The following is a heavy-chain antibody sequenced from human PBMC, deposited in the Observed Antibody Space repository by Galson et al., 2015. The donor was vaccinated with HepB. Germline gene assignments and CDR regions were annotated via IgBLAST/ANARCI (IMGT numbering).Heavy chain of an antibody. CDR1: GFTFNSSA. Sequence: SLRLSCAASGFTFNSSAMNWVRQAPGKGLEWVSTISGTGVSTYYTDSVKGRFTISRDNTKNTLYLQMNSLRPEDTAVYYCAKEWSYSSSPSFDYWGQGTLVTVSS. V-gene: IGHV3-23*01. D-gene: IGHD6-6*01. J-gene: IGHJ4*02. CDR3: AKEWSYSSSPSFDY. CDR2: ISGTGVST.